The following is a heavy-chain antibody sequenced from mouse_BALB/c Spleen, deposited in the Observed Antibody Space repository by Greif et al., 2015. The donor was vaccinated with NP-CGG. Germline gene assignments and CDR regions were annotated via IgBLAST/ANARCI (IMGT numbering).Heavy chain of an antibody. D-gene: IGHD2-4*01. Sequence: VHLVESAAELARPGASVKMSCKASGYTFTSYTMHWVKQRPGQGLEWIGYINPSSGYTEYNQKFKDKTTLTADKSSSTAYMQLSSLTSEDSAVYYCARGGLRRAFAYWGQGTLVTVSA. CDR2: INPSSGYT. J-gene: IGHJ3*01. CDR3: ARGGLRRAFAY. V-gene: IGHV1-4*02. CDR1: GYTFTSYT.